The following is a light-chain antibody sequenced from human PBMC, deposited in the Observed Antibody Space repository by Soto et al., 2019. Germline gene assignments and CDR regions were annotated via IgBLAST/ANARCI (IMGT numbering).Light chain of an antibody. V-gene: IGKV1-8*01. J-gene: IGKJ3*01. CDR2: AAS. CDR3: QQYYSYPFT. CDR1: QGISSY. Sequence: AIRMTQSPSSFSASTGDRVTITCRASQGISSYLAWYQQKPGKAPKLLIYAASTLQSGVPSRFSGSGSGTDFTLTISCLQSEDFATYYCQQYYSYPFTFVPGTKVYIK.